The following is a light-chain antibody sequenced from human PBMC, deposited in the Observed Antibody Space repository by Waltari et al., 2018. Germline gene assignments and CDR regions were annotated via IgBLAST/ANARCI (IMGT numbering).Light chain of an antibody. CDR1: SADIGRYNL. CDR3: SSFESSRTWV. J-gene: IGLJ3*02. Sequence: QSALTQSASVSGSPGQSITISCSGTSADIGRYNLVAWYQQLPGNAPKLVIYEVTERPSELSNRFSGSKSGNTASLTISGLQAEDEADYYCSSFESSRTWVFGGGTKLTVL. V-gene: IGLV2-23*02. CDR2: EVT.